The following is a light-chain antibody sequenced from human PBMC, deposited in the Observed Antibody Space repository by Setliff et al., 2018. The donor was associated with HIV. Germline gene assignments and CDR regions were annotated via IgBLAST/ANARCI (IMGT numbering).Light chain of an antibody. J-gene: IGLJ1*01. CDR3: SSYRSGNTLV. Sequence: QSVLTQPASVSGSPGQSITMSCTGTSSDVGGYNYVSWYQHHPGKAPKLMIYEVTNRPSGVSSRFSGSKSGNTASLTIFGLQAEDEADYYCSSYRSGNTLVFGTGTKVTVL. CDR2: EVT. V-gene: IGLV2-14*01. CDR1: SSDVGGYNY.